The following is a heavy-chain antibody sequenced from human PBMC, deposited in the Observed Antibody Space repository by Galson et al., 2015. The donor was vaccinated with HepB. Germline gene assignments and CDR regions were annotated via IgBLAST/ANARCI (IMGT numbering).Heavy chain of an antibody. J-gene: IGHJ4*02. V-gene: IGHV3-30*04. CDR1: GFTFSNSA. Sequence: SLRLSCAASGFTFSNSAMHWVRQAPGKGLEWVAVISYDGSNEYYAESVKGRFTVSRDNSKNTLYLQMNSLRAEDTALYYCARDFWSGYPSFDLWGQGTLVTVSS. CDR2: ISYDGSNE. D-gene: IGHD3-3*01. CDR3: ARDFWSGYPSFDL.